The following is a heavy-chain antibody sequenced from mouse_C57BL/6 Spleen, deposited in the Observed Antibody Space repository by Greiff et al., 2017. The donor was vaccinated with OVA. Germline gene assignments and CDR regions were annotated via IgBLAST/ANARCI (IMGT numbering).Heavy chain of an antibody. CDR3: ARALTGTGFDY. CDR2: ISYSGST. J-gene: IGHJ2*01. Sequence: EVQVVESGPGMVKPSQSLSLTCTVTGYSITSGYDWHWIRHFPGNKLEWMGYISYSGSTNYNPSLKSRISITHDTSKNHFFLKLNSVTTEDTATYYCARALTGTGFDYWGQGTTLTVSS. D-gene: IGHD4-1*01. V-gene: IGHV3-1*01. CDR1: GYSITSGYD.